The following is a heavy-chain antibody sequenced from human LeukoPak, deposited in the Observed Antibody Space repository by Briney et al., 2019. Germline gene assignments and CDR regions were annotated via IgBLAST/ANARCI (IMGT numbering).Heavy chain of an antibody. V-gene: IGHV4-61*08. D-gene: IGHD5-18*01. J-gene: IGHJ4*02. CDR2: IYYSGRT. CDR3: ARGHKYRSGYTVTELGAGYFDS. Sequence: PSETLSLTCTVSGASISGSGYYWSWIRQPPGKGLEWIGYIYYSGRTSYNPSLKSRVTISVDTSKNQFSLRLNSVTAADTAVYYRARGHKYRSGYTVTELGAGYFDSWGQGTLVTVSS. CDR1: GASISGSGYY.